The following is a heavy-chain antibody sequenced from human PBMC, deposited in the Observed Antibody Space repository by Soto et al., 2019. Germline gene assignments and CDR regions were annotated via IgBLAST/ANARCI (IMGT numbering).Heavy chain of an antibody. Sequence: SETLSLTCTVSGASIGSGDFYWSWIRQSPGKGLEWLGYIYYNERSSSESTHYNSSLKSRVSISVDTSKNQFSLTLRSMTAADTAVYYCARTGPSYYYHNSGSPGDYWGQGTLVTVSS. CDR3: ARTGPSYYYHNSGSPGDY. V-gene: IGHV4-30-4*08. D-gene: IGHD3-22*01. CDR2: IYYNERSSSEST. J-gene: IGHJ4*02. CDR1: GASIGSGDFY.